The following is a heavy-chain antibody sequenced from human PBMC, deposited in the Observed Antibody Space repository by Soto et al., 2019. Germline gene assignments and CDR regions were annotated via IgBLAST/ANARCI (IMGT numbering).Heavy chain of an antibody. J-gene: IGHJ6*02. Sequence: QVQLVQSGAEVKKPGSSVKVSCKASGGTFSSYTISWVRQAPGQGLEWMGRIIPILGIANYAQKFQGRVTSTADKSTSTAYMELSSLRSEDTAVYYCARGTVVVVADYYYYYYGMDVWGQGTTVTVSS. CDR3: ARGTVVVVADYYYYYYGMDV. CDR1: GGTFSSYT. CDR2: IIPILGIA. D-gene: IGHD2-15*01. V-gene: IGHV1-69*02.